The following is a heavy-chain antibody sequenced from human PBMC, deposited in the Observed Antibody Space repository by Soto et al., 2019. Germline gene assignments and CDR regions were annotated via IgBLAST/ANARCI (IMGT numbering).Heavy chain of an antibody. CDR2: IYYSGST. V-gene: IGHV4-31*03. D-gene: IGHD6-13*01. CDR3: ARSFCGAAAGPFDY. CDR1: GGSLSSGGYY. J-gene: IGHJ4*02. Sequence: SETLSLTCTVSGGSLSSGGYYWSWIRQHPGKGLEWIGYIYYSGSTYYNPSLKSRVTISVDTSKNQFSLKLSSVTAADTAVYYCARSFCGAAAGPFDYWGQGSLVTVSS.